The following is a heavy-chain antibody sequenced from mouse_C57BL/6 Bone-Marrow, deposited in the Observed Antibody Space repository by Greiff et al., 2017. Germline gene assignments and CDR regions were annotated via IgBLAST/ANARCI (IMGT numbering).Heavy chain of an antibody. CDR3: ARWGGSSFYYFDY. J-gene: IGHJ2*01. CDR1: GYSFTGYY. CDR2: INPSTGGT. Sequence: VQLKESGPELVKPGASVKISCKASGYSFTGYYMNWVKQSPEKSLEWIGEINPSTGGTTYNQKFKAKATLTVDKSSSTAYMQLKSLTSEDSAVYYCARWGGSSFYYFDYWGQGTTLTVSS. V-gene: IGHV1-42*01. D-gene: IGHD1-1*01.